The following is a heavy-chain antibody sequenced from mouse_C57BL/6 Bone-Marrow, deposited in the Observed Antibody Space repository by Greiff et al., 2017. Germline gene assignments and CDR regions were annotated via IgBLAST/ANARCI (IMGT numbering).Heavy chain of an antibody. CDR1: GFSLTSYG. CDR2: IWGGGST. J-gene: IGHJ1*03. V-gene: IGHV2-9*01. Sequence: VKLLESGPGLVAPSPSLSITCTVSGFSLTSYGVDWVRQPPGKGLEWMGVIWGGGSTNYNSALMSRLSISKDNSKSQVFLKMNSLQTDDTSMYYCAKHNHGYDGYWYFDVWGTGTTGTVSS. D-gene: IGHD2-2*01. CDR3: AKHNHGYDGYWYFDV.